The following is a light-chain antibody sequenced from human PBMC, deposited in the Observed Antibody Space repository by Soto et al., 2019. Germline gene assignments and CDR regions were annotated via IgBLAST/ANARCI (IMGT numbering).Light chain of an antibody. CDR1: SSNIGSNT. CDR2: SNN. J-gene: IGLJ2*01. V-gene: IGLV1-44*01. CDR3: AAWDDGLNGYVV. Sequence: QSVLTQPPSASGTPGQRVTISCSGSSSNIGSNTVNWYQQLPGTAPKLLIYSNNQRPSGVPDRFSGSKSGTSASLAISGLESEDEAEYYCAAWDDGLNGYVVLGGGTKVTVL.